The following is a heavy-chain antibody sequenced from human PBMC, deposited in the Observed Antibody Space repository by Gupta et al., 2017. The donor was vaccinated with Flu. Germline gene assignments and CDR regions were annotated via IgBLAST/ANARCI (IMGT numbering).Heavy chain of an antibody. CDR2: IIGSGNGI. J-gene: IGHJ5*02. CDR3: AKDTLVFWIGFYARSVDA. D-gene: IGHD3-3*01. V-gene: IGHV3-23*01. Sequence: MSWVRQAPGRGLEWVSTIIGSGNGIYYVASVKGRFTIARDNSNNTLYLQMNSLRAEDTAVYYCAKDTLVFWIGFYARSVDAWGQGTRVTVSS.